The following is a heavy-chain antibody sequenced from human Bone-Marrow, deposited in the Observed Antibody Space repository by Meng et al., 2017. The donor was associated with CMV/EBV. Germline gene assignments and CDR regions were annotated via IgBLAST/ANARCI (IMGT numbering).Heavy chain of an antibody. Sequence: GGSLRLSCAASGFTFSSYAMSWVRQAPGKGLEWVSVIYSGGSSTYYADSVKGRFTISRDNSKNTLYLQMNSLRAEDTAVYYCARQMVVVVPAAIQALDYWGQGTLVTVSS. CDR3: ARQMVVVVPAAIQALDY. V-gene: IGHV3-23*03. J-gene: IGHJ4*02. D-gene: IGHD2-2*02. CDR1: GFTFSSYA. CDR2: IYSGGSST.